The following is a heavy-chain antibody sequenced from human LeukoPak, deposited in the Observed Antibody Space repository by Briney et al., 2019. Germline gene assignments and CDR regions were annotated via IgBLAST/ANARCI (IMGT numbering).Heavy chain of an antibody. Sequence: GGSLRLSCAASGFTFSSYAMSWVRQAPGKGLEWVANIKQDGSEKYYVDSVKGRFTISRDNAKNSLYLQMNSLRAEDTAVYYCAGGEIDYWGQGTLVTVSS. CDR2: IKQDGSEK. CDR1: GFTFSSYA. J-gene: IGHJ4*02. CDR3: AGGEIDY. V-gene: IGHV3-7*04.